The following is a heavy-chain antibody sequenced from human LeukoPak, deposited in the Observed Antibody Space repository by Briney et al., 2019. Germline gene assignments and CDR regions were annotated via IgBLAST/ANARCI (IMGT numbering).Heavy chain of an antibody. CDR2: MNPNSGNT. CDR3: ARGSGGSYPVWEDDAFDI. D-gene: IGHD1-26*01. J-gene: IGHJ3*02. CDR1: GYTFTGYD. V-gene: IGHV1-8*01. Sequence: ASVKVSCKASGYTFTGYDINWVRQATGQGLEWMGWMNPNSGNTGYAQKFQGRVTMTRNTSISTAYMELSSLRSEDTAVYYCARGSGGSYPVWEDDAFDIWGQGTMVTVSS.